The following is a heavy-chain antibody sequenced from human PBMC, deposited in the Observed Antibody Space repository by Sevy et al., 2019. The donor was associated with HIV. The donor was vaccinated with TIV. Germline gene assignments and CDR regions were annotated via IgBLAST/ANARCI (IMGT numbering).Heavy chain of an antibody. D-gene: IGHD1-26*01. Sequence: GGSLRLSCAASGFFFSSCAMSWVRQAPGQGLEWASTLSGRGYSTYYADTVKGRFTISRDNSKNMLSLQINSPRPEDTAVYYCASDGGYSGKWYPVYWGHGTLVTVSS. CDR3: ASDGGYSGKWYPVY. V-gene: IGHV3-23*01. CDR2: LSGRGYST. CDR1: GFFFSSCA. J-gene: IGHJ4*01.